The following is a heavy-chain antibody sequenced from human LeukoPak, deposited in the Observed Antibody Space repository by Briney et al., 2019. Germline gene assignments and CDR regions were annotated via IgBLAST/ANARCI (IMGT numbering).Heavy chain of an antibody. CDR2: INGDGSST. D-gene: IGHD4-17*01. CDR3: ARELWAMTTVTPRENWFDP. V-gene: IGHV3-74*01. J-gene: IGHJ5*02. CDR1: GFTFSNYW. Sequence: PGGSLRLSCAASGFTFSNYWMHWVRQAPGKGLVWVARINGDGSSTRHADSVKGRFTISRDNSKNTLYLQMNSLRAEDTAVYYCARELWAMTTVTPRENWFDPWGQGTLVTVSS.